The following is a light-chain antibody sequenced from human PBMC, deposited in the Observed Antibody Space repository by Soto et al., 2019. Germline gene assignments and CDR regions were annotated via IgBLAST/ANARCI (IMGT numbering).Light chain of an antibody. J-gene: IGLJ3*02. CDR2: LNSDGSH. V-gene: IGLV4-69*01. Sequence: QPVLTQSPSASASLGASVKLTCTLSSGHSSYAIAWHQQQPEKGPRYLMKLNSDGSHSKGDGIPDRFSGSSSGAERYLTISSLQSEDAADYYCQTWGTGIRVFGGGTQLTVL. CDR1: SGHSSYA. CDR3: QTWGTGIRV.